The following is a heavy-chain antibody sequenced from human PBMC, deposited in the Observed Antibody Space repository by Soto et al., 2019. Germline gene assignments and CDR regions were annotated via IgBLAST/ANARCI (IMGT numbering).Heavy chain of an antibody. Sequence: PGGSLRLSCTASGFTFGDYTMSWFRQAPGKGLEWVGFIRSKAYGGTTEYAASVKGRFTISRDDSKSIAYLQMNSLKTEDTAVYYCTRDISNRIVATTDSGDCSGGSCYFPEAFDIWGQGTMVTVSS. J-gene: IGHJ3*02. CDR2: IRSKAYGGTT. CDR3: TRDISNRIVATTDSGDCSGGSCYFPEAFDI. V-gene: IGHV3-49*03. CDR1: GFTFGDYT. D-gene: IGHD2-15*01.